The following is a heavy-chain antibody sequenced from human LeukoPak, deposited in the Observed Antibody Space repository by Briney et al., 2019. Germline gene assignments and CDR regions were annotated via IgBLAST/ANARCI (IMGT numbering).Heavy chain of an antibody. Sequence: PSETLSLTCTVSGGSNSSSSYYWGWIRQPPGKGLEWIGSIYYSGSTYYNPSLKSRVTISVDRSENQFSLKLSSVTAADTAVYYCARGGRWSGYPNWFDPWGQGTLVTVSS. D-gene: IGHD3-3*01. CDR3: ARGGRWSGYPNWFDP. CDR2: IYYSGST. J-gene: IGHJ5*02. CDR1: GGSNSSSSYY. V-gene: IGHV4-39*07.